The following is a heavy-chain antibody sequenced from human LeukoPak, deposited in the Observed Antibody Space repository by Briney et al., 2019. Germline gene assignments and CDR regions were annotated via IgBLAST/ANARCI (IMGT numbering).Heavy chain of an antibody. D-gene: IGHD6-19*01. J-gene: IGHJ4*02. Sequence: SETLSLTCTVSGGSISPYYWSWIRQPPGKGLEWIGYIHYSGSTNYNPSLKSRVSMSVDTSKNQFSLQLNFVTPEDTAVYYCARDGGNQWRGFDYWGQGTLVTVSS. V-gene: IGHV4-59*12. CDR3: ARDGGNQWRGFDY. CDR2: IHYSGST. CDR1: GGSISPYY.